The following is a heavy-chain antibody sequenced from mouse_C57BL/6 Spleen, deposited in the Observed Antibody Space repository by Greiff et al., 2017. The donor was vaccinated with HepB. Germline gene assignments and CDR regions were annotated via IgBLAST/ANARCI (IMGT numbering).Heavy chain of an antibody. CDR2: FHPYNDDT. CDR3: ARRGYGSSYDWYFDV. D-gene: IGHD1-1*01. J-gene: IGHJ1*03. Sequence: VQRVESGAELVKPGASVKMSCKASGYTFTTYPIEWMKQNHGKSLEWIGNFHPYNDDTKYNEKFKGKATLTVEKSSSTVYLELSRLTSDDSAVYYCARRGYGSSYDWYFDVWGTGTTVTVSS. CDR1: GYTFTTYP. V-gene: IGHV1-47*01.